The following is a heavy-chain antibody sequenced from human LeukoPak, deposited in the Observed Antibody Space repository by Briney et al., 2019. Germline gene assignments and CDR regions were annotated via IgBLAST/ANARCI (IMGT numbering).Heavy chain of an antibody. CDR1: GGSISSYY. Sequence: SETLSLTRTGSGGSISSYYWSWIRQPPGKGLEYIGYVFYSGSTNYNPSLKSRVTISVDTSKNQFSLKLSSVTAADTAVYYCARGGFDPWGQGTLVTVSS. D-gene: IGHD3-16*01. J-gene: IGHJ5*02. CDR3: ARGGFDP. V-gene: IGHV4-59*08. CDR2: VFYSGST.